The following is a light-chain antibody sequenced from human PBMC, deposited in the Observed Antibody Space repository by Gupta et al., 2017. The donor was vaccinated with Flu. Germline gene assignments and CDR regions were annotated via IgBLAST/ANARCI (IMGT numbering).Light chain of an antibody. CDR2: LGS. V-gene: IGKV2-28*01. Sequence: DILMPPSPLSLPVTPGEPASISCRSSQSLLHSNGYNYLDWYLQKPGQSPQLLISLGSNRASGVPDRFSGSGSGTDFTLKISRVEAEDVGVYYCMQALQAPRTFGQGTKVEVK. CDR1: QSLLHSNGYNY. J-gene: IGKJ1*01. CDR3: MQALQAPRT.